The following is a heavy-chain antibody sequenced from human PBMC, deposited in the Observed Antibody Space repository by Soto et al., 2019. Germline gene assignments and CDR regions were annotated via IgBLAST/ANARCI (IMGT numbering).Heavy chain of an antibody. Sequence: GGSLRLSCAASGFTVSSNYMSWVRQAPGKGLEWVSVIYSGGSTYYADSVKGRFTISRDNYKNTLYLQMNSLRAEDMAVYYCTKNRSPEGSGPNYFDDWGLGPLVTVSS. CDR2: IYSGGST. D-gene: IGHD6-19*01. V-gene: IGHV3-53*01. J-gene: IGHJ4*02. CDR1: GFTVSSNY. CDR3: TKNRSPEGSGPNYFDD.